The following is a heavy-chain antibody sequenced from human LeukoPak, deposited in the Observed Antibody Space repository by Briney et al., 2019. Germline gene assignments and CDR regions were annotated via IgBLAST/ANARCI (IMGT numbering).Heavy chain of an antibody. CDR3: ARASNYDFWSGSAHYYYMDV. J-gene: IGHJ6*03. D-gene: IGHD3-3*01. CDR2: IYYSGST. V-gene: IGHV4-59*01. CDR1: GFTFSSYS. Sequence: GSLRLSCAASGFTFSSYSMNWIRQPPGKGLEWIGYIYYSGSTNYNPSLKSRVTISVDTSKNQFSLKLSSVTAADTAVYYCARASNYDFWSGSAHYYYMDVWGKGTTVTVSS.